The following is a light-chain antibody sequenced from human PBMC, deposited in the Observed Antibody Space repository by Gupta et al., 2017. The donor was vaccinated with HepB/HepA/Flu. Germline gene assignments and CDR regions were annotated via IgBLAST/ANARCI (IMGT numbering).Light chain of an antibody. CDR3: QQYYSTPLT. V-gene: IGKV4-1*01. Sequence: DIVMTQSPDSLAVSRGERATINCKSSQSVLYSSNNNNYLAWYQQKPGQPPKLLIYWASSRESGVPDRFSGSGSGTEFTLTISSLQAEDVAVYYCQQYYSTPLTFGGGTKVEIK. CDR2: WAS. J-gene: IGKJ4*01. CDR1: QSVLYSSNNNNY.